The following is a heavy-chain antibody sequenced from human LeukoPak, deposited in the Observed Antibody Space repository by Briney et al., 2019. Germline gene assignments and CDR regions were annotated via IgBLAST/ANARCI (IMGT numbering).Heavy chain of an antibody. Sequence: KAGGSLRLSCATSGFTFSQFGMTWVRQPPGKGLGWVASFDGNAHGTYFADSVKGRCTISSDNSKNTVYLQMNSLRADDTAIYYCAKTRPLDSSSWSHGDYWGQGTLVTVSS. V-gene: IGHV3-23*01. CDR3: AKTRPLDSSSWSHGDY. CDR1: GFTFSQFG. J-gene: IGHJ4*02. D-gene: IGHD6-13*01. CDR2: FDGNAHGT.